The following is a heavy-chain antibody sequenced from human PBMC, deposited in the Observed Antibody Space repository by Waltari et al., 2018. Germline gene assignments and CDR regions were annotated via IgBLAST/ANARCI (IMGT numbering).Heavy chain of an antibody. Sequence: QVQLQQWGAGLLKPSETLSLTCAVYGGSFSAYFWSWIRPPPGKGLEWIGEINHSGSTNYNPSLKSRVTISVDTSKNQFSLKLSSVTAADTAVYYCARVRLDCSGGNCSHHYFDYWGQGTLVTVSS. V-gene: IGHV4-34*01. CDR2: INHSGST. CDR1: GGSFSAYF. J-gene: IGHJ4*02. D-gene: IGHD2-15*01. CDR3: ARVRLDCSGGNCSHHYFDY.